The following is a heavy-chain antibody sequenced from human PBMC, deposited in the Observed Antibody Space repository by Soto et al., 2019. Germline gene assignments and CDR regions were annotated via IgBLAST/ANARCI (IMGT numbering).Heavy chain of an antibody. CDR2: ISYDGSNK. V-gene: IGHV3-30-3*01. Sequence: VQLLESGGGLVQPGGSLRLSCAASGFTFRSYAMHWVRQAPGKGLEWVAVISYDGSNKYYADSVKGRFTISRDNSKNTLYLQMNSLRAEDTAVYYCARDNSYYDFWSGYYTSWFDPWGQGTLVTVSS. D-gene: IGHD3-3*01. CDR3: ARDNSYYDFWSGYYTSWFDP. CDR1: GFTFRSYA. J-gene: IGHJ5*02.